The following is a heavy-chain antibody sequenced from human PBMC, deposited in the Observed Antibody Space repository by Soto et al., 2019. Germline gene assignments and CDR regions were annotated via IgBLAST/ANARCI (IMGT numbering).Heavy chain of an antibody. J-gene: IGHJ6*02. CDR1: GGSFSGYY. Sequence: PSETLSLTCAVYGGSFSGYYWSWIRQPPGKGLEWIGEINHSGSTNYNPSLKSRVTISVDTSKNQFSLKLSSVTAADTAVYYCARLMGYGYYYGMDVWGQGTTVTVSS. V-gene: IGHV4-34*01. CDR3: ARLMGYGYYYGMDV. D-gene: IGHD5-12*01. CDR2: INHSGST.